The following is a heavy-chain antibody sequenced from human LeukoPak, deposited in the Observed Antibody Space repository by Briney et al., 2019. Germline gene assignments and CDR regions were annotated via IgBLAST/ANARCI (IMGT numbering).Heavy chain of an antibody. Sequence: SETLSLTCTVSGGSISSSNYYWGWIRQPPGKGLEWIGEIYHSGSTNYNPSLKSRVTISVDKSKNQFSLKLSSVTAADTAVYYCAREVSRPRQWLYYFDYWGQGTLVTVSS. CDR1: GGSISSSNYY. V-gene: IGHV4-39*07. CDR3: AREVSRPRQWLYYFDY. D-gene: IGHD6-19*01. J-gene: IGHJ4*02. CDR2: IYHSGST.